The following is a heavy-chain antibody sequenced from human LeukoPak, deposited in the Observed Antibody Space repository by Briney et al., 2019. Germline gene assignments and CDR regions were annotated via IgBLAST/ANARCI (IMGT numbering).Heavy chain of an antibody. Sequence: SGGSPRLSCAASGFTFRSYAMSWVRQAPGKGLEWVSAIRGSDGSTYYADSVKGRFTISRDNSKNTLSLQMSSLRAEDTAVYYCAKAGHFYYYDMDVWGQGTTVTVSS. V-gene: IGHV3-23*01. CDR2: IRGSDGST. J-gene: IGHJ6*02. CDR1: GFTFRSYA. CDR3: AKAGHFYYYDMDV.